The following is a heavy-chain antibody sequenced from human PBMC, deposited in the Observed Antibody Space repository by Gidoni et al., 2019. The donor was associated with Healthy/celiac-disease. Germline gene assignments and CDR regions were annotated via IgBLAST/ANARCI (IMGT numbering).Heavy chain of an antibody. Sequence: EVQLVESGGGLVQPGGSLKLSCAASGFTFSGSAMHWVRQASGKGLEWVGRIRSKANSYATAYAASVIGRFTISRDDSKNTAYMQMNSLKTEDTAVYYCTSYGGNSVGYWGQGTLVTVSS. CDR2: IRSKANSYAT. V-gene: IGHV3-73*02. J-gene: IGHJ4*02. D-gene: IGHD4-17*01. CDR3: TSYGGNSVGY. CDR1: GFTFSGSA.